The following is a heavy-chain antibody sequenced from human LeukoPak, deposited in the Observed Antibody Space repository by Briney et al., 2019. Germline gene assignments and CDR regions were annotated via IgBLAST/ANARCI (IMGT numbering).Heavy chain of an antibody. J-gene: IGHJ4*02. Sequence: GESLEISCKGSGSRFTTHWIGWVRQLPGKGLEWMGLIFPGDSETIYSPSLQGQVTISADKSINTAYLRWSSLKASDTAMYYCATSESQTRFDYWGQGTLVTVSS. CDR3: ATSESQTRFDY. V-gene: IGHV5-51*01. D-gene: IGHD3-10*01. CDR2: IFPGDSET. CDR1: GSRFTTHW.